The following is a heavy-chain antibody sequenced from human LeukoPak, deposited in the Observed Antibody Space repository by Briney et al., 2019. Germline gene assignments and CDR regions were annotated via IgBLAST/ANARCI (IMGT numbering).Heavy chain of an antibody. CDR3: AKDLLRRGFDI. CDR1: GFTFSSYT. Sequence: PGGSLRLSCAASGFTFSSYTMGWVRQAPGKGLEWVSVISDNGEFTFYADSVKGRFTISRDNSKNTLYLQMNSLRAEDTAVYYCAKDLLRRGFDIWGQGTMVTVSS. V-gene: IGHV3-23*01. D-gene: IGHD3-3*01. CDR2: ISDNGEFT. J-gene: IGHJ3*02.